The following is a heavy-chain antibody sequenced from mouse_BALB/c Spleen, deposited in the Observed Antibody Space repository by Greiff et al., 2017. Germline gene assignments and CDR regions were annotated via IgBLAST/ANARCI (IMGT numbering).Heavy chain of an antibody. CDR3: ASESTPHAMDY. J-gene: IGHJ4*01. Sequence: EVKLQQSGPSLVKPSQTLSLTCSVTGDSITSGYWNWIRQFPGNKLEYMGDISYSGSTYYNPSLKSRISNTRDTSKNQYYLQLNSVTTEDTATYYCASESTPHAMDYWGQGTSVTVSS. CDR2: ISYSGST. V-gene: IGHV3-8*02. D-gene: IGHD5-1*01. CDR1: GDSITSGY.